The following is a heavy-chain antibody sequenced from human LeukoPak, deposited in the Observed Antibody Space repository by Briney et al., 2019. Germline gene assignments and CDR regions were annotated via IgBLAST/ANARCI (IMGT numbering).Heavy chain of an antibody. J-gene: IGHJ4*02. CDR2: SGSI. CDR1: GDSISSDY. D-gene: IGHD2-21*02. Sequence: SETLSLTCTVSGDSISSDYWSWIRQPPGKGLEWIGYSGSINYNPSLKSRVTISVDTAKNQFSLKLTSVTTADTAVYFCARAGDTVYYFDYWGQGTLVIVSA. CDR3: ARAGDTVYYFDY. V-gene: IGHV4-59*01.